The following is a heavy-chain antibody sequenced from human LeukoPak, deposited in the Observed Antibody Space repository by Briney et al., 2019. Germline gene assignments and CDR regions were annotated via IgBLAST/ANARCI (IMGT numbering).Heavy chain of an antibody. D-gene: IGHD2-2*01. V-gene: IGHV3-7*01. Sequence: GSLRLSCAASGFTFSSYSMNWVRQAPGKGLEWVANIKQDGSEKYYVDSVKGRFTISRDNAKNSLYLQMNSLRAEDTAVYYCARRVVQGRNWFDPWGQGTLVTVSS. J-gene: IGHJ5*02. CDR2: IKQDGSEK. CDR3: ARRVVQGRNWFDP. CDR1: GFTFSSYS.